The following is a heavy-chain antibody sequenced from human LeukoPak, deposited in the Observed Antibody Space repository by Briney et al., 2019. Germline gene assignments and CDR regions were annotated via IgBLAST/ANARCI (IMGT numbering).Heavy chain of an antibody. J-gene: IGHJ5*02. CDR2: INPNSGNT. CDR3: ARAPAPYYYGSGSFNWFDP. Sequence: GASVKVSCKASGYTFTSYDINWVRQATGQGLEWMGWINPNSGNTGYAQKFQGRVTMTRNTSISTAYMELSSLRSEDTAVYYCARAPAPYYYGSGSFNWFDPWGQGTLVTVSS. V-gene: IGHV1-8*01. D-gene: IGHD3-10*01. CDR1: GYTFTSYD.